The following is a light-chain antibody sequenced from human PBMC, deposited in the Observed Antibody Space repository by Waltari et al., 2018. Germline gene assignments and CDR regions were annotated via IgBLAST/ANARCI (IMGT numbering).Light chain of an antibody. CDR1: SSNIGADSD. CDR2: GNN. J-gene: IGLJ2*01. V-gene: IGLV1-40*01. CDR3: QSYDSSLIASI. Sequence: QSGLTHPPSVSGAPGQRVTISCTGTSSNIGADSDVHCYQVLPGTAPKLLIFGNNNRPSGVPDRFSGSKSGTSASLAITGLQAEEEADYYCQSYDSSLIASIFGGGTRLTVL.